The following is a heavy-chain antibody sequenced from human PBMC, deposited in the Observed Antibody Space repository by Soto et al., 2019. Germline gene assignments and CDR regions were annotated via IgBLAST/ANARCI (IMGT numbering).Heavy chain of an antibody. Sequence: QVQLVQSGAEVKKPGSSVKVSCKASGGTFSSYTISWVRQAPGQGLEWMGRIIPILGIANYAQKFQGRVTIIADKSTSTAYMELSSLSSEDTAVYYCASHTWRASDAFDIWGQGTMVTVSS. V-gene: IGHV1-69*02. CDR1: GGTFSSYT. CDR3: ASHTWRASDAFDI. J-gene: IGHJ3*02. D-gene: IGHD1-1*01. CDR2: IIPILGIA.